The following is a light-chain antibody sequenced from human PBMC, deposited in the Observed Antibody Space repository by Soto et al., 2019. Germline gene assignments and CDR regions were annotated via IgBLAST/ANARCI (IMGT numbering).Light chain of an antibody. J-gene: IGKJ3*01. V-gene: IGKV1-5*03. CDR3: LQYYKCRP. CDR2: KAS. Sequence: TQSPASLSASVGDRVTITCQASQDISNYLNWYQQKPGKAPKLLIYKASSLESGVPSRFSGSESGTEFTLTISNLQPDDFATYYSLQYYKCRPFGDGTNADIK. CDR1: QDISNY.